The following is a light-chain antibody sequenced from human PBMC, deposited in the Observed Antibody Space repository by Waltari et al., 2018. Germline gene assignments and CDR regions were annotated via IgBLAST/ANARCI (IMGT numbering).Light chain of an antibody. CDR3: SSYAGTNNLV. CDR2: EVS. CDR1: SSDVGGYNY. V-gene: IGLV2-8*01. Sequence: QSALTQPPSASGSPGQSVTISCTGSSSDVGGYNYVSWYQQHPGKAPKLMISEVSERPSGVPDRVSGSKSGNTASLTVSWLQAEDEADYYCSSYAGTNNLVFGGGTKLTVL. J-gene: IGLJ2*01.